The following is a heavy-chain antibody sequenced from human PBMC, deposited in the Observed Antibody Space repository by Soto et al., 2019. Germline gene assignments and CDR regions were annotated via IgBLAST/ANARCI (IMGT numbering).Heavy chain of an antibody. Sequence: ASVKVSCKASGYTFTSYAMHWVRQAPGQRLEWMGWINAGNGNTKYSQKFQGRVTITRDTSASTAYMELRSLRSEDTAVYYCARGYCSGGSCHPRDNWFDPWGQGTLVTVSS. CDR3: ARGYCSGGSCHPRDNWFDP. CDR2: INAGNGNT. D-gene: IGHD2-15*01. J-gene: IGHJ5*02. V-gene: IGHV1-3*01. CDR1: GYTFTSYA.